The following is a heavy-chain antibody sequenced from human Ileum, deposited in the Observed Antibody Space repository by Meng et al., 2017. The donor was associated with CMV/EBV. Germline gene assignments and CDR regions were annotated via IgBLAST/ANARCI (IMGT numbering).Heavy chain of an antibody. V-gene: IGHV3-7*01. CDR2: MKTDGSEK. Sequence: GESLKISCAASGFIFRNYWMSWARQAPGRGLEWVASMKTDGSEKYYVDSVKGRFTMSRDNAKNSLYLQMNSLRAEDTAVYYCARGNALDYWGLGTRVTVSS. CDR1: GFIFRNYW. CDR3: ARGNALDY. J-gene: IGHJ4*02.